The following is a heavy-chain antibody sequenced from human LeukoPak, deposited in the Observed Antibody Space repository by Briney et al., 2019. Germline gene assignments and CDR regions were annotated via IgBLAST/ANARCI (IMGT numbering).Heavy chain of an antibody. V-gene: IGHV3-23*01. CDR2: ISGSGGST. J-gene: IGHJ4*02. Sequence: GGSLRLSCAASGFTFSSYAMSWVRQAPGKGLEWVSAISGSGGSTYYADSVKGRFTISRDNSKNTLYLQMNRLRAEDTAVYYCAKDPESSSWYYFDYWGQGTLVTVSS. CDR3: AKDPESSSWYYFDY. CDR1: GFTFSSYA. D-gene: IGHD6-13*01.